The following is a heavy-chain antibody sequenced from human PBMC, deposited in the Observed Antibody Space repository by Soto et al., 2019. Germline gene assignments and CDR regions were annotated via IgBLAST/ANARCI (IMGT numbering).Heavy chain of an antibody. CDR1: GFTFTDYD. J-gene: IGHJ5*02. CDR2: ISSSGSTI. CDR3: ARVLVFYGGFDP. D-gene: IGHD2-21*02. V-gene: IGHV3-11*01. Sequence: QVQLVESGGGLVKPGGSLRLSCAASGFTFTDYDMSWIRQAPGKGLEWVSYISSSGSTIYYADSVKGRFTISRDNANNSLYLPMNSLRAEDTPVYYCARVLVFYGGFDPWGQGTLVTVSS.